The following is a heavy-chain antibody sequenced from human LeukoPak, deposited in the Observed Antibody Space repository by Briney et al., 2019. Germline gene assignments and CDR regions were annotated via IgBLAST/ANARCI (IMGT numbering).Heavy chain of an antibody. CDR2: IYYSGST. J-gene: IGHJ4*02. V-gene: IGHV4-31*03. CDR3: ARTVYYDGSGYHYHFDY. Sequence: KTSETLSLTCTVSGGSISSGGYYWSWIRQHPGKGLEWIGYIYYSGSTYYNPSLKSRVTISIDTSKNQFSLKLSSVTAADTAVYYCARTVYYDGSGYHYHFDYWGQGTLVTVSS. D-gene: IGHD3-22*01. CDR1: GGSISSGGYY.